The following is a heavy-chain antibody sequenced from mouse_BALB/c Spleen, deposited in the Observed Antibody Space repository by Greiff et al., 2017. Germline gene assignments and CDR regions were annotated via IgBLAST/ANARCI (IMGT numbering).Heavy chain of an antibody. CDR2: ISTYYGNT. Sequence: QVQLQQSGPELVRPGVSVKISCKGSSYTFTDYAMHWVKQSHAKSLEWIGVISTYYGNTNYNQKFKGKATMTVDKSSSTAYMELARLTSEDSAVYYCARDYGSSYVEGYAMDYWGQGTSVTVSS. D-gene: IGHD1-1*01. CDR1: SYTFTDYA. J-gene: IGHJ4*01. CDR3: ARDYGSSYVEGYAMDY. V-gene: IGHV1-67*01.